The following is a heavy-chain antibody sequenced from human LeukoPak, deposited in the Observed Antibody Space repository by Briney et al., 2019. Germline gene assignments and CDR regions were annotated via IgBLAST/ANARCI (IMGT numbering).Heavy chain of an antibody. J-gene: IGHJ4*02. CDR3: ARDPAYLRYYDSSGYYDY. V-gene: IGHV3-74*01. Sequence: PGGSLRLSCAASGFTFSSYWMHWVRQAPGKGLVWVSRINSDGSSTSYADSVKGRFTISRDNAKDTLYLLMNSLRAEDTAVYYCARDPAYLRYYDSSGYYDYWGQGTLVTVSS. CDR1: GFTFSSYW. CDR2: INSDGSST. D-gene: IGHD3-22*01.